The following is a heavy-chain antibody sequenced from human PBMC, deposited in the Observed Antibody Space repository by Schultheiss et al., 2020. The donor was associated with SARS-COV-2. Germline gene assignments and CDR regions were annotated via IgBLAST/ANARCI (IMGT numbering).Heavy chain of an antibody. D-gene: IGHD3-16*01. CDR2: ISGSGNST. CDR3: AHGWGGAGDH. CDR1: GFTFSSYA. J-gene: IGHJ4*02. Sequence: GGSLRLSCAVSGFTFSSYAMSWVRQAPGKGLEWVSGISGSGNSTNFADSVKGRFTISRDKSKNSLYLQMNSLRAEDTAVYYCAHGWGGAGDHWGQGTLVTVSS. V-gene: IGHV3-23*01.